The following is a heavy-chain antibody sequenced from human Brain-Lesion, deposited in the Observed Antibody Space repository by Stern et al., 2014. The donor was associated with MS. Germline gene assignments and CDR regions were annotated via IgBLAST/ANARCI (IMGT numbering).Heavy chain of an antibody. Sequence: VQLVESGAEVKKPGASVKVSCQASGYTFTGYYMYWVRQAPGQGLEWMGWINPNSGGTHYAQKFQGRVTMTRDTSITTAYMELSRLRSDDTAVYYCARGYYGSGRPQKGMDVWGQGTTVTVSS. CDR1: GYTFTGYY. D-gene: IGHD3-10*01. V-gene: IGHV1-2*02. CDR2: INPNSGGT. CDR3: ARGYYGSGRPQKGMDV. J-gene: IGHJ6*02.